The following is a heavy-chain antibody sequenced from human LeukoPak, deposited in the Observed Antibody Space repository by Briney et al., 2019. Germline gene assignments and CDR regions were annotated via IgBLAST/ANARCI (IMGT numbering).Heavy chain of an antibody. V-gene: IGHV4-4*07. D-gene: IGHD6-19*01. CDR2: IQISGNT. CDR3: ASGGVAGRWPLDY. J-gene: IGHJ4*02. Sequence: TPSETLSLTCTVSGGSISSYYCSWIRQPAGKGLEWIGRIQISGNTNYNPSLKSRATMSVDTSKNQFSLKLTSVTAADTAVYYCASGGVAGRWPLDYWGQGTLVTVSS. CDR1: GGSISSYY.